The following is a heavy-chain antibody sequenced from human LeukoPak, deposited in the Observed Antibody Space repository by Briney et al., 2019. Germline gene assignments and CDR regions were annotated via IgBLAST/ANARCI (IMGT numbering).Heavy chain of an antibody. J-gene: IGHJ6*03. CDR1: GASITNFY. D-gene: IGHD4/OR15-4a*01. Sequence: PSETLSLTCTVSGASITNFYWSWVRRPPGKGLEWIGYIYPSGTTNYNPSLQRRVTMSLDTSKNQLSLRLSSVTAADTAVYFCASLKVSVVLGAISYYMGVWGKGTTVTVSS. V-gene: IGHV4-4*09. CDR3: ASLKVSVVLGAISYYMGV. CDR2: IYPSGTT.